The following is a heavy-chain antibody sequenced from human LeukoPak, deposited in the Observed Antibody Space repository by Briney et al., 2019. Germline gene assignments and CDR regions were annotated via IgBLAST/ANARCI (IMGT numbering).Heavy chain of an antibody. J-gene: IGHJ4*02. CDR2: ISGSGGST. Sequence: GGSLRLSCAASGFTFSSYAMSWVRQAPGKGLEWVSAISGSGGSTYYADSVKGRFTISRDNAKNSLYLQMNSLRAEDTAVYYCAREVGASEFDYWGQGTLVTVSS. CDR1: GFTFSSYA. V-gene: IGHV3-23*01. CDR3: AREVGASEFDY. D-gene: IGHD1-26*01.